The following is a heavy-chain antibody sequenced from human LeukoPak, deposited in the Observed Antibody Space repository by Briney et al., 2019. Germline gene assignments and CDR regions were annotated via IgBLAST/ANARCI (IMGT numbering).Heavy chain of an antibody. Sequence: PSETLSLTCTVSGGSIRGYFWTWIRQPPGKGLEWIGSIYYSGSTYYSPSLKSRVTISVDTSKNQFSLQLSSVTAADTAVYYCARSGWLQPFDYWGQGTLVTVSS. J-gene: IGHJ4*02. CDR2: IYYSGST. D-gene: IGHD5-24*01. CDR3: ARSGWLQPFDY. V-gene: IGHV4-59*05. CDR1: GGSIRGYF.